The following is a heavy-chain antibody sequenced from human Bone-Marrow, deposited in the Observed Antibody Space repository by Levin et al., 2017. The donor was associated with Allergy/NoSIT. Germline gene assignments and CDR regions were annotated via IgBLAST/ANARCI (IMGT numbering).Heavy chain of an antibody. CDR2: IYSGGRG. CDR3: ARDGSGNDYSACDI. D-gene: IGHD3-10*01. CDR1: GFTVSSNH. Sequence: GESLKISCAASGFTVSSNHMSWVRQAPGKGLEWVSLIYSGGRGYYADSVRGRFTISRDNSKNTLYLQLNSLRAEDTAVYYCARDGSGNDYSACDIWGQGTMVTVSS. J-gene: IGHJ3*02. V-gene: IGHV3-53*01.